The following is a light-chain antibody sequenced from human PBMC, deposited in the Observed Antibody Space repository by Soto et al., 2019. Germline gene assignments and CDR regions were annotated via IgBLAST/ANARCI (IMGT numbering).Light chain of an antibody. Sequence: QTVVTQEPSFSVSPGRTVTLTCGLSSGSVSSSYYPSWYQQTPGQSPRTLIYTTNTRSSGVPGRFSGSIVGNKAALTITGAQADDESDYYCVLYMGSGIWVFGGGTKLTVL. V-gene: IGLV8-61*01. J-gene: IGLJ3*02. CDR2: TTN. CDR3: VLYMGSGIWV. CDR1: SGSVSSSYY.